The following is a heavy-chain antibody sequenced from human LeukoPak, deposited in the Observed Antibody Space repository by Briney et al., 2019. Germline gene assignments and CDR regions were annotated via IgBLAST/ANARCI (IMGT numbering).Heavy chain of an antibody. V-gene: IGHV3-11*04. CDR2: ISSSGDVI. Sequence: PGGSVRLSGAASGFTFNDYYMGWLRQAPGKGRVWVSYISSSGDVIHYADSVKGRFTISMDNAKNSLFLKMDSLRAGVTAEYKAVRYWDQMYEVYESWGQGTLVTVSS. J-gene: IGHJ5*02. CDR1: GFTFNDYY. D-gene: IGHD2-8*01. CDR3: VRYWDQMYEVYES.